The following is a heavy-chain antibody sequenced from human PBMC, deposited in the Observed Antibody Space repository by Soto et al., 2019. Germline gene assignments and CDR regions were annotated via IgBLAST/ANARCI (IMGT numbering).Heavy chain of an antibody. CDR3: ARDPAAPASSADQDRYYYYGMDV. J-gene: IGHJ6*02. D-gene: IGHD6-25*01. V-gene: IGHV1-69*01. Sequence: QVQLVQSGAEVKKPGSSVKVSCKASGGTFSSYAISWVRQAPGQGLEWMGGIIPIFGTANYAQKFQGRVTITADESTSTAYMELSSLRSDDTAVYYCARDPAAPASSADQDRYYYYGMDVWGQGTTVTVSS. CDR2: IIPIFGTA. CDR1: GGTFSSYA.